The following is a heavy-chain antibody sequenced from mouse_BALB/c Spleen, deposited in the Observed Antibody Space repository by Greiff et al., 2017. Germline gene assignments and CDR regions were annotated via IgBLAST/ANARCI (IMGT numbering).Heavy chain of an antibody. CDR2: INPYNGDT. V-gene: IGHV1-20*02. CDR3: ARDYYYGSSYGSMDY. D-gene: IGHD1-1*01. J-gene: IGHJ4*01. CDR1: GYSFTGYF. Sequence: VQLQQSGPELVKPGASVKISCKASGYSFTGYFMNWVMQSHGKSLEWIGRINPYNGDTFYNQKFKGKATLTVDKSSSTAHMELRSLASEDSAVYYCARDYYYGSSYGSMDYWGQGTSVTVSS.